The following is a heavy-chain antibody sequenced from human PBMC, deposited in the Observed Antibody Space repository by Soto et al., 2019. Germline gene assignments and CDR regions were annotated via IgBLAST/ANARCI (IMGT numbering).Heavy chain of an antibody. Sequence: GASVKVSCKVSGYTITELSMHWVRQAPGKGIEWMGGFDPEDGETIYAQKFQGRVTMTEDTSTDTAYMELSSLRSEVTAVYYCATGLWLVLRRYYFDYWGQGTLVTVSS. CDR1: GYTITELS. J-gene: IGHJ4*02. CDR3: ATGLWLVLRRYYFDY. D-gene: IGHD6-19*01. V-gene: IGHV1-24*01. CDR2: FDPEDGET.